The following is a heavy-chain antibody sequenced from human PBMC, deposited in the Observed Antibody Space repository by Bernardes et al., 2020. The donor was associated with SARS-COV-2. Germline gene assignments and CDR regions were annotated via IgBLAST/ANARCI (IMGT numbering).Heavy chain of an antibody. V-gene: IGHV1-24*01. CDR1: GYTLTELS. Sequence: VKVSCKVSGYTLTELSMHWVRQAPGKGLEWMGGFDPEDGETIYAQKFQGRVTMTEDTSTDTAYMELSSLRSEDTAVYYCATVPAIFGSMSPGYWGQGTLVTVSS. J-gene: IGHJ4*02. CDR3: ATVPAIFGSMSPGY. D-gene: IGHD3-3*01. CDR2: FDPEDGET.